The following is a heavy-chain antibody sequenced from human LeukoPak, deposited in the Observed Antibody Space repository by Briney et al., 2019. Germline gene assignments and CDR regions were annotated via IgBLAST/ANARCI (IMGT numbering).Heavy chain of an antibody. V-gene: IGHV4-59*01. D-gene: IGHD3-9*01. CDR2: IYYIGTT. CDR1: GGSFSNYY. CDR3: ARGVVLTGYPLDF. Sequence: KPSETLSLTCSVSGGSFSNYYWSWIRQPPGKGLEWVGLIYYIGTTDYNPSLMSRVTISVDTSKKQFSLKLSSVTAADTAVYYCARGVVLTGYPLDFWGRGTLVTVSS. J-gene: IGHJ4*02.